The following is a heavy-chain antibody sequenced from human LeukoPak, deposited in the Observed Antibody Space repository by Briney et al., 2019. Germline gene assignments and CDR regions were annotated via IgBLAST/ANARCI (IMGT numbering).Heavy chain of an antibody. CDR2: IYNDGST. Sequence: GGSLRLSCAASGFSVSTDHMSWVRQAPGKGLEWVSVIYNDGSTYYAGSVKGRFTISRDNSKNTVDLLVNSLRAEDTVVYYCARVWELSYDYWGQGTLVTVSS. V-gene: IGHV3-53*01. CDR1: GFSVSTDH. D-gene: IGHD3-16*02. J-gene: IGHJ4*02. CDR3: ARVWELSYDY.